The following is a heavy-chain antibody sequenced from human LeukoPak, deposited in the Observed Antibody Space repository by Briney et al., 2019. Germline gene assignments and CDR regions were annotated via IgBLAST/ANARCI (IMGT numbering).Heavy chain of an antibody. CDR1: GGSISSGSYY. J-gene: IGHJ5*02. CDR2: IYTSGST. CDR3: ASEGDVVVVADWFDP. D-gene: IGHD2-15*01. Sequence: PSETLSLTCTVSGGSISSGSYYWSWIRQPAGEGLKWIGRIYTSGSTNYNPSLKSRVTISVDTSKNQFSLKLSSVTAADTAVYYCASEGDVVVVADWFDPWGQGTLVTVSS. V-gene: IGHV4-61*02.